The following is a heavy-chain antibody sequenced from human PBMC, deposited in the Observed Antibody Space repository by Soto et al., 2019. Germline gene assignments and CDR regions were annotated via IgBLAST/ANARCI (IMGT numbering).Heavy chain of an antibody. CDR1: GFTFSSYS. D-gene: IGHD3-10*01. J-gene: IGHJ5*02. CDR3: AREKVPIQRYNCFDP. V-gene: IGHV3-21*01. CDR2: ISSSSSYI. Sequence: EVQLVESGGGLVKPGGSLRLSCAASGFTFSSYSMNWVRQAPGKGLEWVSSISSSSSYIYYADSVKGRFTISRDNAKNPLYLQMNSLRAEDTAVYYCAREKVPIQRYNCFDPWGQGTLVTVSS.